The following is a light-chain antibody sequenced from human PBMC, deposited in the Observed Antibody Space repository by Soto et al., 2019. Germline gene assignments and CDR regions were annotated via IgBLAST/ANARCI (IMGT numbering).Light chain of an antibody. J-gene: IGKJ4*01. CDR3: QHYDSYPLT. V-gene: IGKV1-5*01. Sequence: DIQMTQSPCTLSASVGDRVTITCRASQSISSWLAWFQQKPGKAPKLLISDVSSLESGVPSRFSGSGSGTEFTLAITSLQPDDFATYYCQHYDSYPLTFGGGTKVDI. CDR2: DVS. CDR1: QSISSW.